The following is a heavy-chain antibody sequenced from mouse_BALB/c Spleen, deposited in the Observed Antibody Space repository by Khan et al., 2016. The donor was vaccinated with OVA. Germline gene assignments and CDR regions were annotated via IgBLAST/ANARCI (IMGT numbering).Heavy chain of an antibody. J-gene: IGHJ4*01. CDR1: GYNLTNYW. CDR3: ARSPDSYDRGDY. D-gene: IGHD2-12*01. Sequence: QMQLKQSGAELAKPGASVKMSCKASGYNLTNYWMHWLKKSPGQGLEWIGYINPNTGYTEYSQKFRDKATLTADKSSSTAYMQLTSLTSEDSAVYHCARSPDSYDRGDYWGQGTSVTVSS. CDR2: INPNTGYT. V-gene: IGHV1-7*01.